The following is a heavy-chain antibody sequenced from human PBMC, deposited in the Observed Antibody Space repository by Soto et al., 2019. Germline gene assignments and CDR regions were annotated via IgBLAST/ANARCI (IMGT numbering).Heavy chain of an antibody. D-gene: IGHD6-13*01. CDR2: IYYSGST. Sequence: PSETLSLTCTVSGGSISSYYWSWIRQPPGKGLEWIGYIYYSGSTNYNPSLKSRVTISVDTSKNQFSLKLGSVTAADTAVYYCARDGPPRIAAAGSFGDWFDPWGQGTLVTVSS. J-gene: IGHJ5*02. CDR3: ARDGPPRIAAAGSFGDWFDP. CDR1: GGSISSYY. V-gene: IGHV4-59*01.